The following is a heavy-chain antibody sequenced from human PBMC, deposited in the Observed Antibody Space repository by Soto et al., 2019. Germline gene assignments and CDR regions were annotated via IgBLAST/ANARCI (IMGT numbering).Heavy chain of an antibody. J-gene: IGHJ6*03. V-gene: IGHV6-1*01. CDR3: AGTTSHYWYYMDV. Sequence: SQTLSLTCAISGDSVSSNNAAWNWIRQSPSRGLEWLGRTYYRSRWYNDYAVSVESRITVNPDTSKNQFSLQLTSVTPEDTAVYYCAGTTSHYWYYMDVWGKGTTVTVSS. CDR1: GDSVSSNNAA. D-gene: IGHD1-7*01. CDR2: TYYRSRWYN.